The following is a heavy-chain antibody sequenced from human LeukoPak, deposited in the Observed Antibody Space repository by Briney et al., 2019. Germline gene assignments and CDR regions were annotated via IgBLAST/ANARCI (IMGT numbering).Heavy chain of an antibody. CDR3: ARARDGYKYYNYYAIDV. V-gene: IGHV4-61*02. CDR1: GGSISSGSYY. CDR2: IYTSGST. J-gene: IGHJ6*02. D-gene: IGHD5-24*01. Sequence: SETLSLTCTVSGGSISSGSYYWRWIRQPAGKGLEWIGRIYTSGSTNYNPSRKSRITITVDTSKNKFSLKLSSVTAADTAVYYCARARDGYKYYNYYAIDVWGQGTTVTVSS.